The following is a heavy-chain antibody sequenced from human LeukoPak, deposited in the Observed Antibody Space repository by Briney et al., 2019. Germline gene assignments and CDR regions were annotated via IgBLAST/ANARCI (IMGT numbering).Heavy chain of an antibody. V-gene: IGHV3-73*01. CDR2: IRSKTNSYAT. J-gene: IGHJ4*02. CDR1: GFTFSGSA. Sequence: PGGSLRLSCAASGFTFSGSAMHWVRQASGKGREWVGRIRSKTNSYATAYAASVKGKFTISRDDSKNTAYLQMNSLKTEDTAVYYCATVAAAGFFDYWGQGTLVTVSS. D-gene: IGHD6-13*01. CDR3: ATVAAAGFFDY.